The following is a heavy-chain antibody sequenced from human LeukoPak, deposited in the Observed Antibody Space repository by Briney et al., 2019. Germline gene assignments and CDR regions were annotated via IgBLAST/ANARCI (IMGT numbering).Heavy chain of an antibody. J-gene: IGHJ6*03. CDR2: INSDGSST. CDR3: ARDGSNPPYYYYYYMDV. CDR1: GFTFRSYW. Sequence: GSLRLSCAASGFTFRSYWMHWVRQAPGKGLVWVSRINSDGSSTSYADSVKGRFTISRDNAKNTLYLQMKSLRAEDTAAYYCARDGSNPPYYYYYYMDVWGTGTTVTVSS. V-gene: IGHV3-74*01. D-gene: IGHD4-11*01.